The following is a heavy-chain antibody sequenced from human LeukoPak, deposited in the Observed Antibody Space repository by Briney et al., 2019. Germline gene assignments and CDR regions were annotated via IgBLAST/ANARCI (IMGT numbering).Heavy chain of an antibody. Sequence: GGSLRLSCAASGFTFSSYAMSWVRQAPGKGLEWVSAISGSGGSTYYADSVKGRFTISRDNSKNTLYLQMNSLRAEDTAVYYCATTWWPRGKFDYWGRGTLVTVSS. D-gene: IGHD5-12*01. CDR3: ATTWWPRGKFDY. V-gene: IGHV3-23*01. CDR2: ISGSGGST. CDR1: GFTFSSYA. J-gene: IGHJ4*02.